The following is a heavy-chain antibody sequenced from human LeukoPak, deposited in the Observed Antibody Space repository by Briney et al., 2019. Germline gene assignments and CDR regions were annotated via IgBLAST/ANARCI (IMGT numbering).Heavy chain of an antibody. CDR3: ASGIVATITAYYYYMDV. D-gene: IGHD5-12*01. CDR1: GGTFSSYA. CDR2: IIPIFGTA. Sequence: SVTVSCKASGGTFSSYAISWVRQAPGQGLEWMGGIIPIFGTANYAQKFQGRVTITADKSTSTAYMELSSLRSEDTAVYYCASGIVATITAYYYYMDVWGKGTTVTVSS. V-gene: IGHV1-69*06. J-gene: IGHJ6*03.